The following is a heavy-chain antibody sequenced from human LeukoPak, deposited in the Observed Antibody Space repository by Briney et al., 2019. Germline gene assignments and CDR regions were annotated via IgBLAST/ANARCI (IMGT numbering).Heavy chain of an antibody. CDR3: ATTRDVPLVVVGY. D-gene: IGHD2-21*01. V-gene: IGHV3-30*03. CDR1: GFTVSSNY. J-gene: IGHJ4*02. CDR2: ISYDGSNK. Sequence: GGSLRLSCAASGFTVSSNYMSWVRQAPGKGLEWVAVISYDGSNKYYADSVKGRFTISRDNSKNTLYLQMNSLRAEDTAVYYCATTRDVPLVVVGYWGQGTLVTVSS.